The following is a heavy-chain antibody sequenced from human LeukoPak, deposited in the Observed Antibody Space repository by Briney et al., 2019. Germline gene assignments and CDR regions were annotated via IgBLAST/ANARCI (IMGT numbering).Heavy chain of an antibody. D-gene: IGHD3-22*01. J-gene: IGHJ4*02. Sequence: ASVKVSCKASGYTFTSYAMHWVRQAPGQRLEWMGWINAGNGNTKYSQKFQGRVTITRDTSASTAYMELSSLRSGDTAVYYCARSPQNYYDSSGYPGGYWGQGTLVTVSS. CDR3: ARSPQNYYDSSGYPGGY. CDR2: INAGNGNT. V-gene: IGHV1-3*01. CDR1: GYTFTSYA.